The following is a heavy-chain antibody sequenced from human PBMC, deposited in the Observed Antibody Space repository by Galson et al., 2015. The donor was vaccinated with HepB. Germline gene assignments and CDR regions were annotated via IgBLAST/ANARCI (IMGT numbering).Heavy chain of an antibody. D-gene: IGHD6-19*01. CDR3: TKAYSGDWSYYDS. CDR1: GFTFSTYA. V-gene: IGHV3-23*01. Sequence: SLRLSCAASGFTFSTYAMTWVRQGPGKGLEWVSRITASGSTQYADSVKGRFTISRDNSKSTLYLQMDSLRAEDTAFYYCTKAYSGDWSYYDSWGQGALVT. CDR2: ITASGST. J-gene: IGHJ4*02.